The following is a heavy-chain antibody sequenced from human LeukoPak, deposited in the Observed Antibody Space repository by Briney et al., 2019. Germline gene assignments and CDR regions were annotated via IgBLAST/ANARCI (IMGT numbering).Heavy chain of an antibody. V-gene: IGHV4-34*01. CDR1: GGSFSGYY. Sequence: SETLSLTCAVYGGSFSGYYWGWIRHPPGKGLEWIGEINHRGSTNYNPSLRTRFTIPVDPSKNQFSLKLSSVTAADTAVYYCARGEFFYDFWSGYYRLSPFDYWGQGTLVTVSS. CDR3: ARGEFFYDFWSGYYRLSPFDY. J-gene: IGHJ4*02. D-gene: IGHD3-3*01. CDR2: INHRGST.